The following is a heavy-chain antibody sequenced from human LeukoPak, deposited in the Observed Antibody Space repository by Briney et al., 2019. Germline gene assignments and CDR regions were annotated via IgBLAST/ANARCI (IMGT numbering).Heavy chain of an antibody. Sequence: SSVKVSCKGSGFTFTSSAMQWVRQARAQRLEWIGWIVVGSGNTNYAQKFQERVTITRDMSTSTAYMELSSLRSEDTAVYYCARRGLSGSYYVFVYWGQGTLVTVSS. D-gene: IGHD1-26*01. V-gene: IGHV1-58*02. J-gene: IGHJ4*02. CDR3: ARRGLSGSYYVFVY. CDR2: IVVGSGNT. CDR1: GFTFTSSA.